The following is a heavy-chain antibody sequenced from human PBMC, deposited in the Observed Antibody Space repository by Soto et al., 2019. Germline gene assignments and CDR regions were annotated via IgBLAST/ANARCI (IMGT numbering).Heavy chain of an antibody. D-gene: IGHD6-19*01. Sequence: EVQLVASGGGLVQPGRSLRLSCAASGFTFDDYAMHWVRQAPGKCLEWVSVISWNSGSIGYADSVKGRFTISRDNAKNSLYLQMNSLRAEDTALYYCAKDRGLVLSFYFDYWGQGTLVTVSS. CDR2: ISWNSGSI. J-gene: IGHJ4*02. V-gene: IGHV3-9*01. CDR3: AKDRGLVLSFYFDY. CDR1: GFTFDDYA.